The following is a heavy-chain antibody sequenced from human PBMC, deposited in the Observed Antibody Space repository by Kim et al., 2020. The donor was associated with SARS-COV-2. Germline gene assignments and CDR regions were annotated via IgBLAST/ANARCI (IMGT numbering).Heavy chain of an antibody. J-gene: IGHJ4*02. Sequence: SETLSLTCTVSGGSTSSSSHYWGWIRQPPGKGLEWIGSIYYSGTTYYNPSLKSRVTISLDTSKNQFSLKPSSVTAADTAVYYCVREKPLYSSGWYGYFDYWGQGTLVTVSS. CDR2: IYYSGTT. D-gene: IGHD6-19*01. CDR3: VREKPLYSSGWYGYFDY. CDR1: GGSTSSSSHY. V-gene: IGHV4-39*02.